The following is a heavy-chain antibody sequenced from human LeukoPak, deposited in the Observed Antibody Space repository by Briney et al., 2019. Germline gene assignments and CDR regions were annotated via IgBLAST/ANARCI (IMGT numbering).Heavy chain of an antibody. CDR3: SRGGFYSNVHFDY. D-gene: IGHD2-15*01. J-gene: IGHJ4*02. V-gene: IGHV3-74*01. CDR2: INSDGRST. Sequence: GGSLRLSCAASGCTFSSYWMHWIRQAPGKGLVWVSRINSDGRSTNYADSVKGRFTISRDNAKNTLYLQMNSLRAEDTAVYYCSRGGFYSNVHFDYWGQGTLVTVSS. CDR1: GCTFSSYW.